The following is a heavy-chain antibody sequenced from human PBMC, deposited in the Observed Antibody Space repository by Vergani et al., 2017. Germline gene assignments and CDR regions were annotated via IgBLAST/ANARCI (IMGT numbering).Heavy chain of an antibody. CDR3: VGRYSSSWYEGPYYYGMDV. Sequence: QVQLVQSGAEVKKPGSSVKVSCKASGGTFSSYTISWVRQAPGQGLEWMGRIIPILGIANYAQKFQGRVTITADKSTSTAYMELSSLRSEDTAVYYCVGRYSSSWYEGPYYYGMDVWSQGTTVTVSS. CDR2: IIPILGIA. D-gene: IGHD6-13*01. V-gene: IGHV1-69*02. J-gene: IGHJ6*02. CDR1: GGTFSSYT.